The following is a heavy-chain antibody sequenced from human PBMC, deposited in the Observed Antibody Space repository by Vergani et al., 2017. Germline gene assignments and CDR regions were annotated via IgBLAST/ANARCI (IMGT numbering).Heavy chain of an antibody. CDR3: ARLYGRDSSGSKYFDY. CDR2: IHPADSDT. D-gene: IGHD3-22*01. Sequence: EVQLVQSGAEVKKPGESLTISCQLSGYSFTNYWIGWVRQMPGKGLEWMGIIHPADSDTRYSPSFQGQVTISVDKSISTAYLQRSILRASDSAMYYCARLYGRDSSGSKYFDYWGQGTLVTVSS. V-gene: IGHV5-51*01. CDR1: GYSFTNYW. J-gene: IGHJ4*02.